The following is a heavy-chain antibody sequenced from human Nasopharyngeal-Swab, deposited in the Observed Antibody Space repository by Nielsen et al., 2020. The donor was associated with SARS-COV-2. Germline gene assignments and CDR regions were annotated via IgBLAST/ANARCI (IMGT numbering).Heavy chain of an antibody. CDR2: TNAGNGNT. J-gene: IGHJ6*02. CDR1: GYTFTSYA. Sequence: ASVKVSCKASGYTFTSYAMHWVRQAPGQRLEWMGWTNAGNGNTKYSQKFQGRVTITRDTSASTAYMELSSLRSEDTAVYYCARDFRQRWELLHYYYYYGMDVWGQGTTVTVSS. CDR3: ARDFRQRWELLHYYYYYGMDV. V-gene: IGHV1-3*01. D-gene: IGHD1-26*01.